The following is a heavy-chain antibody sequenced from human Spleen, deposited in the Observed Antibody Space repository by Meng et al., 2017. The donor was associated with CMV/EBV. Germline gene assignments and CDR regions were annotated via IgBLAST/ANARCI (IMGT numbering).Heavy chain of an antibody. Sequence: SETLSLTCTVSGGSISSYYWGWIRQPPGKGLEWIGSIYYSGSTYYNPSLKSRVTISVDTSKNQFSLKLSSVTAADTAVYYCARVGDSSSSDYGMDVWGQGTTVTVSS. CDR3: ARVGDSSSSDYGMDV. J-gene: IGHJ6*02. V-gene: IGHV4-39*07. D-gene: IGHD6-13*01. CDR1: GGSISSYY. CDR2: IYYSGST.